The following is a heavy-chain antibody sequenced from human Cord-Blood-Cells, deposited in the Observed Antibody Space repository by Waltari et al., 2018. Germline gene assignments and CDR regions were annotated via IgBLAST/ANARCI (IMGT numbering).Heavy chain of an antibody. CDR2: INPNSGGT. J-gene: IGHJ3*02. CDR1: GYPFTGYY. D-gene: IGHD4-17*01. CDR3: ARFERHGDYDAFDI. Sequence: QVQLVQSGAEVKKRGAFVKVSGKASGYPFTGYYMPWGVQAPGQGLEWMGWINPNSGGTNYAQKFQGRVTMTRDTSISTAYMELSRLRSDDTAVYYCARFERHGDYDAFDIWGQGTMVTVSS. V-gene: IGHV1-2*02.